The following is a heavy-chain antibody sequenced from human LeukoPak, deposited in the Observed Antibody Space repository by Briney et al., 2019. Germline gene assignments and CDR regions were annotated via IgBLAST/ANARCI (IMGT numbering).Heavy chain of an antibody. D-gene: IGHD6-13*01. J-gene: IGHJ5*02. CDR2: ISAYNGNT. V-gene: IGHV1-18*01. Sequence: EASVKVSCKASGYTFTSYGISWVRQAPGQGLEWMGWISAYNGNTNYAQKLQGRVTMTTDTSTSTAYMELRSLRSDDTAVYYCARSPWSIAAADTSVWFDPWGQGTLVTVSS. CDR1: GYTFTSYG. CDR3: ARSPWSIAAADTSVWFDP.